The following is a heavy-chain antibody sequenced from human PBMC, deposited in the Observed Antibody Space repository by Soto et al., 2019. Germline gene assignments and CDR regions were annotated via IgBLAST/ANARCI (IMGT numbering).Heavy chain of an antibody. D-gene: IGHD1-7*01. J-gene: IGHJ4*02. V-gene: IGHV3-23*01. Sequence: GGSLRLSCAASGFTFSSYGMTWVRQAPGKGLEWVSFSSATGAGTYYADSVKGRFTISRDNSKNTLYLQMTSLRADDTAVYYCAKDRRAGGNYGFYSDFWGQGALVTVPQ. CDR1: GFTFSSYG. CDR2: SSATGAGT. CDR3: AKDRRAGGNYGFYSDF.